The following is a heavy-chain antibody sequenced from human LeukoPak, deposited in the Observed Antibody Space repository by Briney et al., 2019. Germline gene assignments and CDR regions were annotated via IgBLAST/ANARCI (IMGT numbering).Heavy chain of an antibody. CDR1: GYTFTSYG. Sequence: ASVKVSCKASGYTFTSYGISWVRQAPGQGLEWMGWISAYNGNTNYAQKLQGRVTMTTDTSASTAYMELRSLRSDDTAVYYCARDPIAAAGGYFDYWGQGTLVTVSS. V-gene: IGHV1-18*01. J-gene: IGHJ4*02. D-gene: IGHD6-25*01. CDR3: ARDPIAAAGGYFDY. CDR2: ISAYNGNT.